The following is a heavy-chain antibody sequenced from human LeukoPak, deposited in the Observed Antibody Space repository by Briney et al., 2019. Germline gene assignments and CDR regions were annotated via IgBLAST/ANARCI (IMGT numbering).Heavy chain of an antibody. V-gene: IGHV3-48*01. CDR1: GFIFSSYS. J-gene: IGHJ4*02. D-gene: IGHD6-13*01. CDR2: ISTSSRTI. CDR3: ARETAAVFSHDLDY. Sequence: GGSLRLSCAASGFIFSSYSMNWVRQAPGKGLEWVSYISTSSRTIYYADSVKGRFTISRDNAKNSLYLQMNSLRAEDTAVYYCARETAAVFSHDLDYWGQGTLVTVSS.